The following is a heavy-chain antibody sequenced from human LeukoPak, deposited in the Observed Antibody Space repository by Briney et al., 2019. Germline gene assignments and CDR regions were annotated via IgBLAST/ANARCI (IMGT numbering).Heavy chain of an antibody. D-gene: IGHD3-10*01. CDR2: IRGGGGVT. V-gene: IGHV3-23*01. Sequence: PGGSLRLSCAASGFTFDNYAMNWVRQAPGKGLEWVSYIRGGGGVTRYSDSVKDRFTISRDNSMNTLYLQMNSLRAEDTAIYYCAKCSASYYNDAFDIWGRGTMVTVSS. CDR3: AKCSASYYNDAFDI. CDR1: GFTFDNYA. J-gene: IGHJ3*02.